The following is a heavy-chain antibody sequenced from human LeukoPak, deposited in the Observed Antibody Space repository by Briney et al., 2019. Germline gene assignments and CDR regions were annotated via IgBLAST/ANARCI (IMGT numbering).Heavy chain of an antibody. Sequence: GGSLRLSCAATGFTFSSYWMSWVRQAPGKGLEWVANIKQDGSEKNYVDSVKGRFTISRDNAKNSLYLQMNSLRAEDTAVYYCASSKSGSYYQFDYWGQGTLVTVSS. CDR3: ASSKSGSYYQFDY. J-gene: IGHJ4*02. CDR1: GFTFSSYW. D-gene: IGHD1-26*01. V-gene: IGHV3-7*01. CDR2: IKQDGSEK.